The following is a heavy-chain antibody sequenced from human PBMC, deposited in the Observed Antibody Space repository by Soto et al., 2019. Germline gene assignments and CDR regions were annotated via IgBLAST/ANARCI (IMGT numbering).Heavy chain of an antibody. J-gene: IGHJ4*02. V-gene: IGHV1-69*06. CDR1: GGTFSSYA. CDR3: ARVIAVGATGFDY. Sequence: WASVKVSCKASGGTFSSYAISWVRQAPGQGLEWMGGIIPIFGTANYAQKFQGRVTITADKSTSTAYMELSSLRSEDTAVYYCARVIAVGATGFDYWGQGTLVTVSS. CDR2: IIPIFGTA. D-gene: IGHD1-26*01.